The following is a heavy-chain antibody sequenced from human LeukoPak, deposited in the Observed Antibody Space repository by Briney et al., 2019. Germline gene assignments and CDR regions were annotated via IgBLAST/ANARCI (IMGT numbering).Heavy chain of an antibody. V-gene: IGHV1-18*01. CDR1: GYMFDTYG. J-gene: IGHJ4*02. CDR2: INTDNGKT. D-gene: IGHD1/OR15-1a*01. Sequence: ASVKASCKASGYMFDTYGINWLRQVPGQGLEWMGWINTDNGKTNYAQGVQGRVTMMRDTSTTTVYMELRSLRSDDTAVYYCARKGCTYNCNIFDYWGQGTLVAVSS. CDR3: ARKGCTYNCNIFDY.